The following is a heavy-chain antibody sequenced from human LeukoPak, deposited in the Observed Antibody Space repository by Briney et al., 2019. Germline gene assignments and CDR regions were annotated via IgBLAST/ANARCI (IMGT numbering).Heavy chain of an antibody. J-gene: IGHJ4*02. D-gene: IGHD3-22*01. Sequence: SVKVSCKASGGTFSSYAISWVRQAPGQGLEWMGGIIPIFGTANYAQKFQGRVTITTGESTSTAYMELSSLRSEDTAVYYCARGNPYYYDSRELYYFDYWGQGTLVTVSS. CDR3: ARGNPYYYDSRELYYFDY. CDR1: GGTFSSYA. CDR2: IIPIFGTA. V-gene: IGHV1-69*05.